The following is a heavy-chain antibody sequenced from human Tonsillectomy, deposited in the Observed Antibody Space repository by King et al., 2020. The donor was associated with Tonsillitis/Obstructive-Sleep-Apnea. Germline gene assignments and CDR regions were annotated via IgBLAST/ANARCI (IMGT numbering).Heavy chain of an antibody. Sequence: VQLVESGGGLVQPGGSLRLSCAASGFTFSSYAMSWVRQAPGKGLEWVSVISGSGGSTYYADSVKGRFTISRDNSKNTLYLQMNSLRAEDTAVYYCAKHWGYCSGGSCYPTGVDYWGQGTLVTVSS. CDR2: ISGSGGST. D-gene: IGHD2-15*01. CDR1: GFTFSSYA. J-gene: IGHJ4*02. CDR3: AKHWGYCSGGSCYPTGVDY. V-gene: IGHV3-23*04.